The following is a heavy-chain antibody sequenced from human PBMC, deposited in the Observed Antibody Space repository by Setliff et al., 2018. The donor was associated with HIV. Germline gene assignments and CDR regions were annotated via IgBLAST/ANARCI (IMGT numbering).Heavy chain of an antibody. J-gene: IGHJ6*03. D-gene: IGHD3-16*01. CDR1: GYTFTSYY. CDR3: ARGAPRNIWGYYYYYMDV. CDR2: INPSGGST. V-gene: IGHV1-46*01. Sequence: GASVKVSCKASGYTFTSYYMHWVRQAPGQGLEWMGIINPSGGSTSYAQKFQGRVTITTDESTSTAYMELSSLRSEDTAVYYCARGAPRNIWGYYYYYMDVWGKGTTVTVSS.